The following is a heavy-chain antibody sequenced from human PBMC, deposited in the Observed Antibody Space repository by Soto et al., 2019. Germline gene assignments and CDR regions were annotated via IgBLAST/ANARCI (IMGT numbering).Heavy chain of an antibody. J-gene: IGHJ5*02. CDR3: ARGDVVVPAVIPGWFDT. CDR1: GYTFTSYG. D-gene: IGHD2-2*02. Sequence: QVQLVQSGAEVKKPGASVKVSCKASGYTFTSYGISWVRQAPGQGLEWMGWISAYNGNTNYAQKLQGRVTMTTDTTTSTAYMELRSVRSDDTAVYYCARGDVVVPAVIPGWFDTWGQGTLVTVSS. CDR2: ISAYNGNT. V-gene: IGHV1-18*04.